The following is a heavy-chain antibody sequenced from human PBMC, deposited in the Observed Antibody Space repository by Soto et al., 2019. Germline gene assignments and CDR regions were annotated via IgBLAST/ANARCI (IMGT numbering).Heavy chain of an antibody. V-gene: IGHV4-34*01. CDR2: INHSGST. CDR3: ARDSIGYCSGGSCGQFNWFDP. CDR1: GGSFSGYY. J-gene: IGHJ5*02. D-gene: IGHD2-15*01. Sequence: PSETLSLTCAVYGGSFSGYYWSWIRQPPGKGLEWIGEINHSGSTNYNPSLKSRITISVDTSKNQFSLKLSSVTAADTAVYYCARDSIGYCSGGSCGQFNWFDPWGQGTLVTVSS.